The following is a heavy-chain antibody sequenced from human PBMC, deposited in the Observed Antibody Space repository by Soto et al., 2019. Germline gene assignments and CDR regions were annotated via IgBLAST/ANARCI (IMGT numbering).Heavy chain of an antibody. V-gene: IGHV3-33*01. Sequence: QVQLVESGGGVVQPGRSLRLSCAASGFTFSSYGMHWVRQAPGKGLEWVAVIWYDGSSQHYADSVKGRFTISRDNSKNKLYLQMNSLRAEDTAVYFCARVFESYGMDVWGHGTTVTVSS. CDR1: GFTFSSYG. J-gene: IGHJ6*02. CDR2: IWYDGSSQ. CDR3: ARVFESYGMDV.